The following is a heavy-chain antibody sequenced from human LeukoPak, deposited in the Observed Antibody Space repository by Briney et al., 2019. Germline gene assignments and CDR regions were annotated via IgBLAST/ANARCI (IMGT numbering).Heavy chain of an antibody. CDR1: GYTFTGYY. CDR2: INPNSGGT. CDR3: AREPSIAAAAHDAFDI. V-gene: IGHV1-2*02. Sequence: GASVKVSCKASGYTFTGYYMHWVRQAPGQGLEWMGWINPNSGGTNYAQKFQGRVTMTRDRSTSTAYMELSRLRSDDTAVYYCAREPSIAAAAHDAFDIWGQGTMVTVSS. J-gene: IGHJ3*02. D-gene: IGHD6-13*01.